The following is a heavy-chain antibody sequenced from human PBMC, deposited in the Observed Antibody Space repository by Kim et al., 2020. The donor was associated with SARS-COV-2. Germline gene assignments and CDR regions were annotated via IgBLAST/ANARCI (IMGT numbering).Heavy chain of an antibody. Sequence: GGSLRLSCEASGFTFAKYWMHWVRQAPGKGLMWVARINSGGGNTDYADSVKGRFTISRDNGRNTLALQMTRLRVEDTAVYYCVIEAQYYYDSDGLGGRWGPGTRVTVSS. CDR2: INSGGGNT. CDR1: GFTFAKYW. D-gene: IGHD3-22*01. V-gene: IGHV3-74*01. CDR3: VIEAQYYYDSDGLGGR. J-gene: IGHJ4*02.